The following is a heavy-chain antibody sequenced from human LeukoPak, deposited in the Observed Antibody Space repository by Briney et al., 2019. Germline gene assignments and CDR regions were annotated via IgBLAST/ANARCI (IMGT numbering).Heavy chain of an antibody. CDR2: ISYDGDNK. J-gene: IGHJ4*02. D-gene: IGHD5-12*01. V-gene: IGHV3-30-3*01. CDR1: GFTFSSFA. Sequence: GRSLRLSCAASGFTFSSFAMHWVRQAPGKGLEWVATISYDGDNKYYADSLKGRFTISRDNSENTLYLQMNSLRADDTAVYYCARGRNVVATSGYFDYWGQGTLLTVSS. CDR3: ARGRNVVATSGYFDY.